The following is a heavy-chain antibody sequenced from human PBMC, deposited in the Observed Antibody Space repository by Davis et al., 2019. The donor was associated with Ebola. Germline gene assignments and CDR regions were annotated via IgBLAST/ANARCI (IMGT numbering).Heavy chain of an antibody. V-gene: IGHV3-23*01. D-gene: IGHD3-22*01. J-gene: IGHJ4*02. CDR2: IVGNGGST. CDR1: GFTFSSYA. CDR3: AKDSRYYYDSGRYRGG. Sequence: GGSLRLSCAASGFTFSSYAMSWVRQAPGKGLEWVSAIVGNGGSTYYADSVKGRFTISRDNSKNTLYLQMNSLRGEDTAVYYCAKDSRYYYDSGRYRGGWGQGTLVTVSS.